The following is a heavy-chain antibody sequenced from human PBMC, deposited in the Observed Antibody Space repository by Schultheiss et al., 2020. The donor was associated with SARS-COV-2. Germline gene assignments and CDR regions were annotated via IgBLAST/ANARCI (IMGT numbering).Heavy chain of an antibody. CDR3: ARRRGFTYGSPDFDY. D-gene: IGHD5-18*01. CDR1: GGSFSGYY. V-gene: IGHV4-59*08. J-gene: IGHJ4*02. CDR2: IYYSGST. Sequence: SETLSLTCAVYGGSFSGYYWSWIRQPPGKGLEWIGYIYYSGSTNYNPSLKSRVTISVDTSTNQLSLQLRSVTASDTAVYYCARRRGFTYGSPDFDYWGQGTLVTVSS.